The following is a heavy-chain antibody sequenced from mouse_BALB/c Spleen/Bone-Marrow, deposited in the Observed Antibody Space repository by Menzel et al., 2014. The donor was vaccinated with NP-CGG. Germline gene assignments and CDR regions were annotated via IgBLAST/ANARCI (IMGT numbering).Heavy chain of an antibody. V-gene: IGHV1-18*01. CDR3: ARGDYGRFFAY. CDR1: GYSFTGYT. D-gene: IGHD1-1*02. J-gene: IGHJ3*01. CDR2: INPYNGGT. Sequence: EVKLVESGPELVKPGASMKISCKPSGYSFTGYTMNWVKQSHGKNLEWIGLINPYNGGTSYNQKFKGKATLTVDKSSSTDYMELRSLTSEDSAVYYCARGDYGRFFAYWGQGTLVTVSA.